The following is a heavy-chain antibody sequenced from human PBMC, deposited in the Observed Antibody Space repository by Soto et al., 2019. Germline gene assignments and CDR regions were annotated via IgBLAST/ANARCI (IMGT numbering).Heavy chain of an antibody. CDR1: GFTFSSYG. Sequence: GGSLRLSCAASGFTFSSYGMHWVRQAPGKGLEWVAVIWYDGSNKYYADSVKGRFTISRDNSKNTLYLQMNSLSAEDTAVYYCARDRGTAMVRYYYYYMDVWGKGTTVTVSS. J-gene: IGHJ6*03. CDR3: ARDRGTAMVRYYYYYMDV. V-gene: IGHV3-33*01. CDR2: IWYDGSNK. D-gene: IGHD5-18*01.